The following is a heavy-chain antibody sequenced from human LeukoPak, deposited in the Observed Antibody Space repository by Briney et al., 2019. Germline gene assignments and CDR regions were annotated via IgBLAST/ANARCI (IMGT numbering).Heavy chain of an antibody. CDR1: GFTSSSYA. Sequence: HPGGSLRLSCAASGFTSSSYAMHWVRQAPGKGLEWVAVISYDGSNKYYADSVKGRFTISRDNAKNSLYLQMNSLRAEDTAVYYCARAEPRYSSSWYVRVFDYWGQGTLVTVSS. J-gene: IGHJ4*02. CDR3: ARAEPRYSSSWYVRVFDY. CDR2: ISYDGSNK. V-gene: IGHV3-30-3*01. D-gene: IGHD6-13*01.